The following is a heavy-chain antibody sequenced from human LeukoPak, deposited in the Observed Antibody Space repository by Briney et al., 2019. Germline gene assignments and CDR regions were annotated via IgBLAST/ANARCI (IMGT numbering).Heavy chain of an antibody. V-gene: IGHV3-23*01. CDR3: AKSIVGATGIFDY. CDR1: GFTFSSYA. Sequence: GGSLRLSCAASGFTFSSYAMSWVRQAPGKGLEWVSAISGSGGSTYYADSVKGRFTISRDNSKNTLYLQINSLRGEDTAVYYCAKSIVGATGIFDYWGQGTLVTVSS. CDR2: ISGSGGST. D-gene: IGHD1-26*01. J-gene: IGHJ4*02.